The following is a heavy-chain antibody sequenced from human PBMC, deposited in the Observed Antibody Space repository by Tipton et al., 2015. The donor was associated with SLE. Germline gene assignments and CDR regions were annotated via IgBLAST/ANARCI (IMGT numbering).Heavy chain of an antibody. CDR1: GGSISSYY. Sequence: TLSLTCTVSGGSISSYYWSWIRQPAGKGLEWIGYIYYSGGTNYNPSLKSRVTISVATSKNQFSLRLSSVTAADTAVYYCARGHSSSWSFDYWGQGTLVTVSS. CDR3: ARGHSSSWSFDY. D-gene: IGHD6-13*01. CDR2: IYYSGGT. J-gene: IGHJ4*02. V-gene: IGHV4-59*12.